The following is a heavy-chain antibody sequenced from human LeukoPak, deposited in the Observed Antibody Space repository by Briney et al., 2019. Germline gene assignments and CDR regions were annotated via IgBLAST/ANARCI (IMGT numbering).Heavy chain of an antibody. V-gene: IGHV3-74*01. CDR1: GFTLSGYW. J-gene: IGHJ3*02. D-gene: IGHD3-16*01. CDR2: INSDGSTT. Sequence: GGSLRLSCAASGFTLSGYWMHWVRQAPGKGLVWVSRINSDGSTTNYADSVKGRFTISRDNAKNTLYLQMNSLRAEDTAVYYCARRDWGTLNTFDIWGQGTMVTVSS. CDR3: ARRDWGTLNTFDI.